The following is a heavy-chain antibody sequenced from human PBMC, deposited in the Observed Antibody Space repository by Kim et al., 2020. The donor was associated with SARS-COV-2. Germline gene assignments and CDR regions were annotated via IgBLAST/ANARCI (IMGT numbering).Heavy chain of an antibody. CDR1: GFTFSSYA. J-gene: IGHJ6*03. V-gene: IGHV3-23*01. Sequence: GGSLRLSCTASGFTFSSYAMSWVRQTPRTGLEWVSGISGSGGSAHYADSVKGRFIISRDNSKNTLYLQMNSLRAEDTAVYYCGKGREQISMIVVANDYYMDVWGKGTTVTVSS. CDR3: GKGREQISMIVVANDYYMDV. CDR2: ISGSGGSA. D-gene: IGHD3-22*01.